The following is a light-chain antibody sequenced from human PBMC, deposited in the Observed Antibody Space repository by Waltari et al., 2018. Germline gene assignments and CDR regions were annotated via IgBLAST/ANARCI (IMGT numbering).Light chain of an antibody. J-gene: IGLJ2*01. CDR3: QSHDTSLSVV. CDR2: GTG. V-gene: IGLV1-40*01. Sequence: QSVLTQPPSVSGAPGQRVSISCTGTGSNLGAGYDVHWYQQLPGKAPRLLIFGTGGRPPGVPERFFGSQSGTSASLAITGLQAEDEADYYCQSHDTSLSVVFGGGTKLTVL. CDR1: GSNLGAGYD.